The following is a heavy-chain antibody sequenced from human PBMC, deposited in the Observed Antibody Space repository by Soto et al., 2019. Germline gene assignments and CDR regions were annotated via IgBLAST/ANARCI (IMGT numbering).Heavy chain of an antibody. CDR3: ARVLYYYDSSGYYNWFDP. CDR2: IYYSGST. J-gene: IGHJ5*02. V-gene: IGHV4-59*01. D-gene: IGHD3-22*01. CDR1: GGSISSYY. Sequence: SETLSLTCTVSGGSISSYYWSWIRQPPGKGLEWIGYIYYSGSTNYNPSLKSRVTISVDTSKNQFSLKLSSVTAADTAVYYCARVLYYYDSSGYYNWFDPWGQGTLVTVSS.